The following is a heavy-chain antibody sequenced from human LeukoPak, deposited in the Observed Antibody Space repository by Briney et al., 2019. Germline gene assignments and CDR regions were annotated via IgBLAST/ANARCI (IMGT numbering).Heavy chain of an antibody. CDR2: IYSGGST. D-gene: IGHD3-22*01. V-gene: IGHV3-66*01. CDR3: ATSDTYYYDSSPLPFDY. J-gene: IGHJ4*02. CDR1: GFTVSSNY. Sequence: GGSLRLSCAASGFTVSSNYMSWVRQAPGKGLEWVSVIYSGGSTYYADSVKGRFTISRDNSKNTLYLQMNSLRAEDTAVYYCATSDTYYYDSSPLPFDYWGQGTLITVSS.